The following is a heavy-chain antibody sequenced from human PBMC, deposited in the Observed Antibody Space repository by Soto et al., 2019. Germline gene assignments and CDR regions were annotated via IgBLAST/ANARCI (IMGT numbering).Heavy chain of an antibody. J-gene: IGHJ4*02. CDR3: GRAWFWAVGLDY. V-gene: IGHV1-69*02. CDR2: IIPILGIA. D-gene: IGHD6-19*01. CDR1: GGTFSSYT. Sequence: QVQLVQSGAEVKKPGSSVKVSCKASGGTFSSYTISWVRQAPGQGLEWMGRIIPILGIANYAQKFQGRVTIPAEKPRSTAYGELSGRRSEDAAVYYCGRAWFWAVGLDYGGRGPLVTVSP.